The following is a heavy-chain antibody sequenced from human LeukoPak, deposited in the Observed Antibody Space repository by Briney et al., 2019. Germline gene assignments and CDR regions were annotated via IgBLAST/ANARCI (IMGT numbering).Heavy chain of an antibody. Sequence: SGTLSLTCTVSGGSISSSSYYWGWIRQPPGKGLEWIGSIYYSGSTYYNPSLKSRVTISVDTSKNQFSLKLSSVTAADTAVYYCARDGTRGVVDYWGQGTLVTVSS. V-gene: IGHV4-39*07. J-gene: IGHJ4*02. CDR3: ARDGTRGVVDY. CDR2: IYYSGST. CDR1: GGSISSSSYY. D-gene: IGHD3-10*01.